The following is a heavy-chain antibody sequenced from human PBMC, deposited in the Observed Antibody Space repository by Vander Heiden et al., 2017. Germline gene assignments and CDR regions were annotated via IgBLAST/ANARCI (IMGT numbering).Heavy chain of an antibody. CDR2: IWFDGSAE. V-gene: IGHV3-33*01. CDR3: ARGPNGDYRYHYGMDV. D-gene: IGHD4-17*01. CDR1: GFRFSSYG. J-gene: IGHJ6*02. Sequence: QVQLVESGGGVVQPGRSLSLPCAVSGFRFSSYGFHWVRQDPGKGLEWVAIIWFDGSAEYYVDSVKGRFTISRDNSKNTVHLQMNSLRAEDTAVYYCARGPNGDYRYHYGMDVWGQGTTVAVSS.